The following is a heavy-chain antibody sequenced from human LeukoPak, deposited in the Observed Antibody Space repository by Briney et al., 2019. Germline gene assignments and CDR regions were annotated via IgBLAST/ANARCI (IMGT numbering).Heavy chain of an antibody. Sequence: PGGSLRLSCAASGFTFSSYTMHWVRQAPGKGLEYVSAISSNGGSTYYANSVKGRFTISRDNSKNTLYLQMGSLRAEDMAVYYCAREYVAPYYFDYWGQGTLVTVSS. V-gene: IGHV3-64*01. J-gene: IGHJ4*02. CDR3: AREYVAPYYFDY. CDR1: GFTFSSYT. CDR2: ISSNGGST. D-gene: IGHD5-12*01.